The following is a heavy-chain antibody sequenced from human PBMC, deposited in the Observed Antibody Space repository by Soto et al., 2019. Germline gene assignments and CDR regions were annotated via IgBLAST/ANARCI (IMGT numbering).Heavy chain of an antibody. V-gene: IGHV1-69*12. CDR3: GVRYSSGCGGALGY. CDR1: GGTFRSYA. D-gene: IGHD6-19*01. Sequence: QVQLVQSGAEVKKPGSSVKVSCKASGGTFRSYAITWVRQAPGQGLEWMGGVIPMFGTPNYAQKVQDRVTITADESTNTAYMDLSSRRLDDTPVYYCGVRYSSGCGGALGYWGQGTLVTVSS. J-gene: IGHJ4*02. CDR2: VIPMFGTP.